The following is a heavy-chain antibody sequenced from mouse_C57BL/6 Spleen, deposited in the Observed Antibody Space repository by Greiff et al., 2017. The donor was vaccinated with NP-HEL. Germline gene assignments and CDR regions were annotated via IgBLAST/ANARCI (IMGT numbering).Heavy chain of an antibody. CDR1: GYTFTDYY. CDR3: ARSISPGPWFAY. D-gene: IGHD4-1*01. Sequence: EVQLQQSGPELVKPGASVKISCKASGYTFTDYYMNWVKQSHGKSLEWIGDINPNNGGTSYNQKFKGKATLTVDKSSSTAYMELRSLTSEDSAVYYCARSISPGPWFAYWGQGTLVTVSA. V-gene: IGHV1-26*01. CDR2: INPNNGGT. J-gene: IGHJ3*01.